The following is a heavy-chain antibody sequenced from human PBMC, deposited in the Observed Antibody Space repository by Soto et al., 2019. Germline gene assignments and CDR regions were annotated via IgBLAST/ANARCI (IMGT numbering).Heavy chain of an antibody. CDR1: GFKFSNYA. CDR3: AKDRRAGGNSAFYFDF. D-gene: IGHD3-16*01. Sequence: LRLSCAASGFKFSNYAMSWVSQAPGKGLEWVSLISATGGGTYYADSVKGRFTISRDNSHNTLYLQVHSLTAEDTAVYYCAKDRRAGGNSAFYFDFWGQGAQVTVSS. V-gene: IGHV3-23*01. J-gene: IGHJ4*02. CDR2: ISATGGGT.